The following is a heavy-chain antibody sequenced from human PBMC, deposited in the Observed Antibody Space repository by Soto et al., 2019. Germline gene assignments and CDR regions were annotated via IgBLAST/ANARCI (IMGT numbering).Heavy chain of an antibody. J-gene: IGHJ5*02. Sequence: QVQLVQSGAEVKDPGASVKVSCKASGYTFSNYDIGWVRQASGQGLEWMGWMNPNSDNTGYAQKFQGRVTMTRNTSISTACMELSSLRSEDTAVYYCARRRLLAARRGDWFDPWGQGTLVTVSS. V-gene: IGHV1-8*01. CDR1: GYTFSNYD. D-gene: IGHD6-6*01. CDR2: MNPNSDNT. CDR3: ARRRLLAARRGDWFDP.